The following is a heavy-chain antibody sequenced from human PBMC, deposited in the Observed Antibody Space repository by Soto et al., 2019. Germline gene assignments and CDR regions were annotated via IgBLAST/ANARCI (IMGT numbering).Heavy chain of an antibody. CDR3: ATSVGGSYRLSPGY. CDR1: GFTFSTYS. CDR2: ISSSSSYI. Sequence: EVQLVESGGGLVKPGGSLRLSCAASGFTFSTYSMNWVRQAPGKGLEWVSSISSSSSYIFYADSVKVRFTISRDNAKNSLYLQMNRLRAEDTAVYYCATSVGGSYRLSPGYWGQGTLVTVSS. J-gene: IGHJ4*02. V-gene: IGHV3-21*01. D-gene: IGHD3-16*02.